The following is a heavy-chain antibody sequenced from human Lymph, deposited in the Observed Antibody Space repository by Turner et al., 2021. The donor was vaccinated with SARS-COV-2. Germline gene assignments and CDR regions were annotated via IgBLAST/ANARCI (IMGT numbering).Heavy chain of an antibody. CDR2: ISNSGST. V-gene: IGHV4-59*08. D-gene: IGHD5-18*01. CDR3: ARHGNELGIQL. Sequence: QVQLQESGPGLVKPSETLSLTCTVSGGSINSYYWSWIRQPPGKGLEWIGYISNSGSTNYNPSLKSRVTISLDTSKNQFSLKLSSVTAADTAVYYCARHGNELGIQLWGQGTLVTVSS. CDR1: GGSINSYY. J-gene: IGHJ4*02.